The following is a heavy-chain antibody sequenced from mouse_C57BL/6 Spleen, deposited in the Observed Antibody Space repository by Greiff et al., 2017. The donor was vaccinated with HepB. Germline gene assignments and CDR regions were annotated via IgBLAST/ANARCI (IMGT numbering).Heavy chain of an antibody. J-gene: IGHJ1*03. CDR3: ARDHSPWYFDV. CDR1: GFTFSSYA. CDR2: ISDGGSYT. V-gene: IGHV5-4*01. Sequence: EVKLVESGGGLVKPGGSLKLSCAASGFTFSSYAMSWVRQTPEKRLEWVATISDGGSYTYYPDNVKGRFTISRDNAKNNLYLQMSHLKSEDIAMYYCARDHSPWYFDVWGTGTTATVSS. D-gene: IGHD6-1*01.